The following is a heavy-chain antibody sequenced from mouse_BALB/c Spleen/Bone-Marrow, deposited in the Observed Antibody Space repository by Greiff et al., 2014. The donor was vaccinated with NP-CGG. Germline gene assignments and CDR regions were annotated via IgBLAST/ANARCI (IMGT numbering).Heavy chain of an antibody. CDR3: ARVNPWYFDV. D-gene: IGHD2-2*01. J-gene: IGHJ1*01. V-gene: IGHV14-3*02. CDR2: IDPASGDT. CDR1: GXNIKDTY. Sequence: EXQLXXSXAELVKPGASVKLSCTASGXNIKDTYIHWVMQRPEQGLAWIGRIDPASGDTKFDPKFQGKATITADTSSNTAYLQVTSLTSEDTAVYYCARVNPWYFDVWGAGTTVTVSS.